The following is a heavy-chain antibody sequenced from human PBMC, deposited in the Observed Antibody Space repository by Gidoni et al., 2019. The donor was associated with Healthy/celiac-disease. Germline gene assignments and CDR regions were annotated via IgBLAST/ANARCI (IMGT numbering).Heavy chain of an antibody. CDR1: GGSFSGYY. CDR3: ARGGKYSYGFRGTPFDY. Sequence: QVPLQQWGAGLLKPSETLSLTCAVYGGSFSGYYWSWIRQPPGKGLEWIGEINHSGSNNYNPSLKSRVTISVDTSKNQFSLKLSSVTAADTAVYYCARGGKYSYGFRGTPFDYWGQGTLVTVSS. J-gene: IGHJ4*02. V-gene: IGHV4-34*01. D-gene: IGHD5-18*01. CDR2: INHSGSN.